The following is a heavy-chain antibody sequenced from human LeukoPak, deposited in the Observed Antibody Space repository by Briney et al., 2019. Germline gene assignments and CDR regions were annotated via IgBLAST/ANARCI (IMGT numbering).Heavy chain of an antibody. J-gene: IGHJ4*02. D-gene: IGHD5-24*01. CDR2: IYYSGST. V-gene: IGHV4-61*01. CDR1: GGSVSSGSYY. Sequence: PSETLSLTCTVSGGSVSSGSYYWGWIRQPPGKGREWIGYIYYSGSTNYNPSLKSRVTISVDTSKNQFSLKLSSVTAADTAVYYCARESRDGYNYLDYWGQGTLVTVSS. CDR3: ARESRDGYNYLDY.